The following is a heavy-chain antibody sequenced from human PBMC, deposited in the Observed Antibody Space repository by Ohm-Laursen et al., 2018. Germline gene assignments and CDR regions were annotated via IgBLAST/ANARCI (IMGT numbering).Heavy chain of an antibody. Sequence: GASVKVSCKASGGTFSSYAISWVRQAPGQGLEWMGGIIPIFGTANYAQKLQGRVTMTTDTSTSTAYMELRSLRSDDTAVYYCARFLWFGERDYYYYYGMDVWGQGTTVTVSS. CDR3: ARFLWFGERDYYYYYGMDV. V-gene: IGHV1-69*05. CDR1: GGTFSSYA. J-gene: IGHJ6*02. CDR2: IIPIFGTA. D-gene: IGHD3-10*01.